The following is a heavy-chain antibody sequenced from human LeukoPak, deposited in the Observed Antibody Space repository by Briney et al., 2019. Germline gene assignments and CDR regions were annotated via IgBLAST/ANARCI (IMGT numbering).Heavy chain of an antibody. CDR3: ARNSALDY. J-gene: IGHJ4*02. Sequence: GRSLRLSCAASGFAFSSYDMHWVRQAPGKGLEWVAVMWSDGSNKYHADSVKGRFTISRDNSKNTLYLQMNSLRAEDTAVYYCARNSALDYWGQGTLVTVSS. D-gene: IGHD2/OR15-2a*01. CDR2: MWSDGSNK. CDR1: GFAFSSYD. V-gene: IGHV3-33*01.